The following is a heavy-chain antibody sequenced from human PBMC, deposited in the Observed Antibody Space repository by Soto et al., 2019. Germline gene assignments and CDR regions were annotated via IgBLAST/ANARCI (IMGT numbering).Heavy chain of an antibody. J-gene: IGHJ5*02. CDR1: GGSISSGGYS. CDR3: ARALGYYESSGPYNWFDP. V-gene: IGHV4-30-2*01. D-gene: IGHD3-22*01. Sequence: QLQLQESGSGLVKPSQTLSLTCAVSGGSISSGGYSWSWIRQPPGKGLEWIGYIYHSGSTYYNPSLKSRVTISVDRSKNQFSLKLSSVTAADTAVYYCARALGYYESSGPYNWFDPWGQGTLVTVSS. CDR2: IYHSGST.